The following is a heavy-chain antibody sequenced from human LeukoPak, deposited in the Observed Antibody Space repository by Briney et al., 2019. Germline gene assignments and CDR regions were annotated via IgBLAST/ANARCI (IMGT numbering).Heavy chain of an antibody. D-gene: IGHD5-24*01. V-gene: IGHV1-24*01. CDR3: ARDNSVRDEAWWFNP. Sequence: ASVKVSCKVSGYTLTEFSMHWVRQAPGKGLECMGGFDPEDGETIYAQELQGRVTMTKDTSTDTAYMELSSLRSEDTAVYYCARDNSVRDEAWWFNPWGQGTLVTVSS. J-gene: IGHJ5*02. CDR2: FDPEDGET. CDR1: GYTLTEFS.